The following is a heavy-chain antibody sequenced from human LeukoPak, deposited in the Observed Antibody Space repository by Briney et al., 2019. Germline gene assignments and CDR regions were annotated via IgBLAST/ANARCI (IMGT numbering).Heavy chain of an antibody. CDR2: IIPIFGTA. CDR1: GGTFISYA. D-gene: IGHD6-6*01. V-gene: IGHV1-69*13. J-gene: IGHJ6*02. CDR3: AASYPYSSSPYYYYGMDV. Sequence: SVKVSCKASGGTFISYAISWVRQAPGQGLEWMGGIIPIFGTANYAQKFQGRVTITADESTSTAYMELSSLRSEDTAVYYCAASYPYSSSPYYYYGMDVWGQGTTVTVSS.